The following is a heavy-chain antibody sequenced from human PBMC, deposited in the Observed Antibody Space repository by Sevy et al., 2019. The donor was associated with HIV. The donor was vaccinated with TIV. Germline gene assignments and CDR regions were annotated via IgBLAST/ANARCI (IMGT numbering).Heavy chain of an antibody. J-gene: IGHJ4*02. V-gene: IGHV3-21*01. Sequence: GGSLRLSCAASGFTFSSYSMNWVRQAPGKGLEWVSSISSSSSYIYYADSVKGRFTISRDNAKNSLYLQMNSLRAEDTAVYYCASHIAADHYFDYWGQGTLVTVSS. CDR1: GFTFSSYS. CDR3: ASHIAADHYFDY. CDR2: ISSSSSYI. D-gene: IGHD6-13*01.